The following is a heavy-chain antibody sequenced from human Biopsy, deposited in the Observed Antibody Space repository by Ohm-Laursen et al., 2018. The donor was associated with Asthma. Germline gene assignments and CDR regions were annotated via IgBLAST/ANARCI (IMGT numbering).Heavy chain of an antibody. D-gene: IGHD1-14*01. Sequence: SLRLSCSASGFSFRDYYMSWIRQAPGKGLEWISYISSGGRTIYYADSVKGRFTISRDNARNLLYLQMSSLRTEDTAVYYCARDNHDYYYYGMDLWGQGTSVTVSS. V-gene: IGHV3-11*01. CDR1: GFSFRDYY. CDR3: ARDNHDYYYYGMDL. J-gene: IGHJ6*02. CDR2: ISSGGRTI.